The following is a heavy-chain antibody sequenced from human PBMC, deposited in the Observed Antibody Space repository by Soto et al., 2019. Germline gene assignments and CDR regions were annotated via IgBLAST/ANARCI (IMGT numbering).Heavy chain of an antibody. CDR3: AKTPYGDYAKYYFDY. Sequence: GGSLRLSCAASGFTFSSYAMSWVRQAPGKGLEWVSAISGSGGSTYYADSVKGRFTISRDNSKNTLYLQMNSLRAEDTAVYYCAKTPYGDYAKYYFDYWGQGTLVTVSS. V-gene: IGHV3-23*01. CDR1: GFTFSSYA. CDR2: ISGSGGST. D-gene: IGHD4-17*01. J-gene: IGHJ4*02.